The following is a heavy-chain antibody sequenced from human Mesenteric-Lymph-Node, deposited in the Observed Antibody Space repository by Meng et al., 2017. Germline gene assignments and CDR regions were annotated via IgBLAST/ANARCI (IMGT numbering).Heavy chain of an antibody. Sequence: GGSLRLSCTASGFTFGDYAMSWVRQAPGKGLEWVGFIRSKAYGGTTEYAASVKGRFTISRDDSKSIAYLQMNSLKTEDTAVYYCTREDIVSSSCDYWGQGTLVTVSS. V-gene: IGHV3-49*04. CDR3: TREDIVSSSCDY. CDR2: IRSKAYGGTT. CDR1: GFTFGDYA. D-gene: IGHD5-12*01. J-gene: IGHJ4*02.